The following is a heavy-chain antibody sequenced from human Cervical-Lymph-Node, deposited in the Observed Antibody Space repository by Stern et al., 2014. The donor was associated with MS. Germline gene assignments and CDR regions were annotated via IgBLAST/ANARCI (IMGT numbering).Heavy chain of an antibody. V-gene: IGHV3-23*04. CDR3: AVPQGSLDWFDP. Sequence: EVQLVESGGGLVQPGGSLRLSCEASGFNFRSYAMSWVRQTPGKGLEWVATISGTGGSTYYADSVKGRFNISRDISENTLYLQMNSLRVDDTAVYYCAVPQGSLDWFDPWGQGTLVFVSS. CDR2: ISGTGGST. D-gene: IGHD3-10*01. CDR1: GFNFRSYA. J-gene: IGHJ5*02.